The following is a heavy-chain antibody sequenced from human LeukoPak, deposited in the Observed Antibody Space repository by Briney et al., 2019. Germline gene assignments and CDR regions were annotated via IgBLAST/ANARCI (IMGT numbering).Heavy chain of an antibody. Sequence: GASVKVSCKASGGTLSSYAISWVRQAPGQGLEWMGGIIPIFGTANYAQKFQGRVTITADESTSTAYMELSSLRSEDTAVYYCARDRLEYSWFDPWGQGTLVTVSS. CDR2: IIPIFGTA. V-gene: IGHV1-69*13. J-gene: IGHJ5*02. D-gene: IGHD3-3*01. CDR3: ARDRLEYSWFDP. CDR1: GGTLSSYA.